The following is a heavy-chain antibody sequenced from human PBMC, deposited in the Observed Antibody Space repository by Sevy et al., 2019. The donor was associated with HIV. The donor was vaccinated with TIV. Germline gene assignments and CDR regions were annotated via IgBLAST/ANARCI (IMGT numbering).Heavy chain of an antibody. CDR2: ISTYNGNT. D-gene: IGHD5-18*01. V-gene: IGHV1-18*04. Sequence: ASVKVSCKISGYKVDMYGIAWVRQAPGQGLEWMGWISTYNGNTNYAQNFQGRVTMTTDTSTSTAYMELRSLRSDDTAVYYCARVHTPRGYSYGYYFDYWGQGTLVTVSS. CDR3: ARVHTPRGYSYGYYFDY. J-gene: IGHJ4*02. CDR1: GYKVDMYG.